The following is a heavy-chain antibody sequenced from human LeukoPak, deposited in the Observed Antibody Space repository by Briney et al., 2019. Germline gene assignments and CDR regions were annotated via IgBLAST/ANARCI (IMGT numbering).Heavy chain of an antibody. D-gene: IGHD5-12*01. V-gene: IGHV3-23*01. CDR3: AKDVSHSGYDYSGYFDY. CDR1: GFTFSSYA. Sequence: PGGSLRLSCAASGFTFSSYAMSWVRQAPGKGLEWVSAISSSGGSTYYADSVKGRFTISRDNSKNTLYLQMNSLRAEDTAVYYCAKDVSHSGYDYSGYFDYWGQGTLVTVSS. J-gene: IGHJ4*02. CDR2: ISSSGGST.